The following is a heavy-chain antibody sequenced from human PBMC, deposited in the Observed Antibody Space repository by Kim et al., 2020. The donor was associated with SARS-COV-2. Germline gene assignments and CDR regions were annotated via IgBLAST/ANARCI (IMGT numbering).Heavy chain of an antibody. CDR1: GFTVSSNY. Sequence: LSLTCAASGFTVSSNYMSWVRQAPGKGLEWVSVIYSGGSTYYADSVKGRFTISRDNSKNTLYLQMNSLRAEDTAVYYCARSPQTYYDILTGYFGHYFDYWGQGTLVTVSS. V-gene: IGHV3-66*01. J-gene: IGHJ4*02. D-gene: IGHD3-9*01. CDR2: IYSGGST. CDR3: ARSPQTYYDILTGYFGHYFDY.